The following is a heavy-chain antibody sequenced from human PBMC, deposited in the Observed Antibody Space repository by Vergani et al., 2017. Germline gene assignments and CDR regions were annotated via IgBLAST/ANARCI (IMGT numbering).Heavy chain of an antibody. J-gene: IGHJ6*03. CDR2: ISYDGSNK. CDR1: GFTFSSYA. V-gene: IGHV3-30*01. D-gene: IGHD1-26*01. CDR3: ARALRELLVYYYYYYRDV. Sequence: QVQLVESGGGVVQPGRSLRLSCAASGFTFSSYAMHWVRQAPGKGLEWVAVISYDGSNKYYADSVKGRFTISRDNSKNTLYLQMNSLRAEDTAVYYCARALRELLVYYYYYYRDVWGKGP.